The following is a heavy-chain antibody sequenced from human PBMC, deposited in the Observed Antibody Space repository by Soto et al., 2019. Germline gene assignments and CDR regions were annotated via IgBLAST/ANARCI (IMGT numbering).Heavy chain of an antibody. Sequence: QVQLQESGPGLVKPSETLSLTCTVSGDSVTSGSYYWSWIRQPPGKGLEWIGYIYYSGSTKYNPSLKTRVTISVHTSKNQCSLKLSSVTAADTAVYYCARNTVATGYYGMDVWGQGTTVTVSS. D-gene: IGHD2-15*01. V-gene: IGHV4-61*01. J-gene: IGHJ6*02. CDR3: ARNTVATGYYGMDV. CDR1: GDSVTSGSYY. CDR2: IYYSGST.